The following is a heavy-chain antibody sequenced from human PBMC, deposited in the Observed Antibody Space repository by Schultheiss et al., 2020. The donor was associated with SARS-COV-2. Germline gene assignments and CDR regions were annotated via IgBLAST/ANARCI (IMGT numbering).Heavy chain of an antibody. J-gene: IGHJ4*02. D-gene: IGHD2-8*01. Sequence: GESLKISCAASGFTFSSYAMSWVRQAPGKGLEWVSAISGSGGSTYYADSVKGRFTISRDNAKNSLYLQMNSLRAEDTAVYYCAKDPRAVVLMVYAFDYWGQGTLVTVSS. V-gene: IGHV3-23*01. CDR1: GFTFSSYA. CDR2: ISGSGGST. CDR3: AKDPRAVVLMVYAFDY.